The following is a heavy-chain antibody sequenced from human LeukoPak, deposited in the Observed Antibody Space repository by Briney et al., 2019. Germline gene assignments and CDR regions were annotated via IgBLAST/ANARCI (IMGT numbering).Heavy chain of an antibody. CDR3: ARTGGSFYFYYYMDV. CDR1: GGSISSSSYY. J-gene: IGHJ6*03. Sequence: SETLSLTCTVSGGSISSSSYYWGWIRQPPGKGLEWIGSIYYSGSTYYNPSLKSRVTISVYMSKNQFSLKLSSVTAADTAVYYCARTGGSFYFYYYMDVWGKGTTVTVSS. V-gene: IGHV4-39*07. D-gene: IGHD1-26*01. CDR2: IYYSGST.